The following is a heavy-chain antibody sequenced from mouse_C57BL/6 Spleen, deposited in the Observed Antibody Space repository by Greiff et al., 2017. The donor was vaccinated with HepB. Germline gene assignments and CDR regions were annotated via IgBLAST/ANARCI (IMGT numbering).Heavy chain of an antibody. J-gene: IGHJ1*03. CDR2: IYPGDGDT. CDR3: ARSFYYYGSSLGYFDV. Sequence: VKLQQSGAELVKPGASVKISCKASGYAFSSYWMNWVKQRPGKGLEWIGQIYPGDGDTNYNGKFKGKATLTADKSSSTAYMQLSSLTSEDSAVYFCARSFYYYGSSLGYFDVWGTGTTVTVSS. D-gene: IGHD1-1*01. V-gene: IGHV1-80*01. CDR1: GYAFSSYW.